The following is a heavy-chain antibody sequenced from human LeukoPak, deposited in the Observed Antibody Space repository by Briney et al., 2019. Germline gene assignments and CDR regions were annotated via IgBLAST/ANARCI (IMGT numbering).Heavy chain of an antibody. CDR2: INPNSGGT. CDR3: ARSYDILTGLDY. V-gene: IGHV1-2*06. D-gene: IGHD3-9*01. Sequence: ASVKVSCKASGYTFTGYYMHWVRQAPGQGLEWMGRINPNSGGTNYAQKFQGRVTMTRDTSISTAYMELGRLRSDDTAVYHCARSYDILTGLDYWGQGTLVTVSS. J-gene: IGHJ4*02. CDR1: GYTFTGYY.